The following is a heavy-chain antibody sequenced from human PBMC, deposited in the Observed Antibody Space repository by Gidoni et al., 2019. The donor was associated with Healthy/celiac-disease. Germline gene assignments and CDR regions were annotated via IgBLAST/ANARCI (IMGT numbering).Heavy chain of an antibody. CDR3: AKDHSSSLYDAFDI. Sequence: GQLFESGGGLVQPGGVLRPPCAASGFTFSSYAMSWVRQAPGKGLEWVSAISSSGGSTYYADSVKGRFTISRDNSKNTLYLQMNSLRAEDTAVYYCAKDHSSSLYDAFDIWGQGTMVTVSS. V-gene: IGHV3-23*01. CDR1: GFTFSSYA. CDR2: ISSSGGST. D-gene: IGHD6-6*01. J-gene: IGHJ3*02.